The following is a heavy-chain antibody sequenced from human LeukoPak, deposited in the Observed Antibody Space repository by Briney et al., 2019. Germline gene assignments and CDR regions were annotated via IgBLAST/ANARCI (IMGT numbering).Heavy chain of an antibody. CDR1: GGSISSYY. CDR3: ARGRGMIVGATKERYFDY. V-gene: IGHV4-59*01. J-gene: IGHJ4*02. CDR2: IYYSGST. D-gene: IGHD1-26*01. Sequence: SETLSLICTVSGGSISSYYWSWIRQPPGKGLEWIAYIYYSGSTNYNPSLKSRVTISVDTSKNQFSLKLSSVTAADTAVYYCARGRGMIVGATKERYFDYWGQGTLVTVS.